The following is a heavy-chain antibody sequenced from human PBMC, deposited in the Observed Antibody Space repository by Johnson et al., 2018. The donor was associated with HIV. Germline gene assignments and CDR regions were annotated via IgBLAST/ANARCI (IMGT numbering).Heavy chain of an antibody. CDR3: AKGLWGHDAFDI. CDR1: GFAFGTYW. Sequence: MLLVESGGGVVQPGGSLRLSCVVSGFAFGTYWMSWARQAPGKGLEWVANIKQDGSEKFYVGSVKGRFTISRDNAKNSLYLQMNSLRAEDTAVYYCAKGLWGHDAFDIWGQGTMFTVSS. D-gene: IGHD2-21*01. J-gene: IGHJ3*02. V-gene: IGHV3-7*04. CDR2: IKQDGSEK.